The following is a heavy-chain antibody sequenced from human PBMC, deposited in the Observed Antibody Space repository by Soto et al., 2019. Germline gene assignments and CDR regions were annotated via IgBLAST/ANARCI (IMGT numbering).Heavy chain of an antibody. Sequence: SETLSLTCTVSGGSLGSHSWSWIRQPPGKGLELIGYISYSGSTNYNPSLKSQVTMSVDTSKNQFSLKLSSVTAADTALYYCARVDVYSSSWLLDYWGQGILVTVSS. V-gene: IGHV4-59*11. CDR3: ARVDVYSSSWLLDY. CDR2: ISYSGST. D-gene: IGHD6-13*01. CDR1: GGSLGSHS. J-gene: IGHJ4*02.